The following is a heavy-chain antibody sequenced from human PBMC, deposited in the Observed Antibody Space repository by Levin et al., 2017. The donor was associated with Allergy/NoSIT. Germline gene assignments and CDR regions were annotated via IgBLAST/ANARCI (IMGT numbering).Heavy chain of an antibody. CDR2: IKPDGSEE. Sequence: GGSLRLSCATSGFTFSTYWMSWVRQAPGKGLQWVAHIKPDGSEEYYVDSVKGRFTISRDNAKNSLYLQMNSLAVGDTAVYYCARDPGTDFWSGYSDWGRGVLVTVSS. CDR1: GFTFSTYW. D-gene: IGHD3-3*01. CDR3: ARDPGTDFWSGYSD. V-gene: IGHV3-7*01. J-gene: IGHJ4*02.